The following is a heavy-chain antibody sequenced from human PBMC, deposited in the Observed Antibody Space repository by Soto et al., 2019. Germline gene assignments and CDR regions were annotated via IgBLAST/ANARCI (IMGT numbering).Heavy chain of an antibody. CDR3: ARQVYCSGGSCSQYNWFDP. CDR1: GYSFTSYW. D-gene: IGHD2-15*01. V-gene: IGHV5-10-1*01. J-gene: IGHJ5*02. CDR2: IDPSDSYT. Sequence: PGESLKISCKGSGYSFTSYWISWVRQMPGKGLDWMGRIDPSDSYTNYSPSFQGHVTISADKSISTAYLQWSSLKASDTAMYYCARQVYCSGGSCSQYNWFDPWGQGTLVTVSS.